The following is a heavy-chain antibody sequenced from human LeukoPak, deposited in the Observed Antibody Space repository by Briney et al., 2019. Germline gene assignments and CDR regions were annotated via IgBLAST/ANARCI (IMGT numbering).Heavy chain of an antibody. V-gene: IGHV1-18*01. J-gene: IGHJ4*02. D-gene: IGHD2-2*01. Sequence: ASVKVSCKASGYTFSNFGINWVRQAPGQGLEWIGWISGNNDNPNYGQKFQGRFTVTTDSPTNTAYMELTNLRFDDTAVYYCARDGTSTDDYWGQGTLVTISS. CDR3: ARDGTSTDDY. CDR1: GYTFSNFG. CDR2: ISGNNDNP.